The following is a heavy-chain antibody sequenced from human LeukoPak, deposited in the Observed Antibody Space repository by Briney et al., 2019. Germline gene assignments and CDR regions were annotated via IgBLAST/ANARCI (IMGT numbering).Heavy chain of an antibody. CDR1: GGSFSGYY. D-gene: IGHD3-16*02. Sequence: KTSETLSLTCAVYGGSFSGYYWSWIRQPPGKGLEWIGEINHSGSTNYNPSLKSQVTISVDTSKNQFSLKLSSVTAADTAVYYCARTMTFGGVIVNYFDYWGQGTLVTVSS. CDR3: ARTMTFGGVIVNYFDY. CDR2: INHSGST. J-gene: IGHJ4*02. V-gene: IGHV4-34*01.